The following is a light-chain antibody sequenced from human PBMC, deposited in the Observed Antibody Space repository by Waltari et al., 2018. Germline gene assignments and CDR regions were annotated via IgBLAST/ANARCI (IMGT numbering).Light chain of an antibody. Sequence: EIVLTQSPATLSLSPGESATLSCRASQRVSSYLAWYQQKPGQAPRLLISDAPSRATGIPARFGGSGSGTDSTLTISRLGPEDVAVYYCQQRSNWPPTVGGGTKVEIK. J-gene: IGKJ4*01. CDR2: DAP. V-gene: IGKV3-11*01. CDR1: QRVSSY. CDR3: QQRSNWPPT.